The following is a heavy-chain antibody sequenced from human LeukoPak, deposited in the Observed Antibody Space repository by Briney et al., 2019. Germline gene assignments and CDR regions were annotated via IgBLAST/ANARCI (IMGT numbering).Heavy chain of an antibody. CDR1: GYSISSGYY. J-gene: IGHJ4*02. Sequence: SETLSLTCTVSGYSISSGYYWGWIRQPPGKGLEWIGSIYHSGSTYYNPSLKSRVTISVDTSKNQFSLKLSSVTAADTAVYYCARDIPIYYDSSGPDYWGQGTLVTVSS. D-gene: IGHD3-22*01. CDR2: IYHSGST. CDR3: ARDIPIYYDSSGPDY. V-gene: IGHV4-38-2*02.